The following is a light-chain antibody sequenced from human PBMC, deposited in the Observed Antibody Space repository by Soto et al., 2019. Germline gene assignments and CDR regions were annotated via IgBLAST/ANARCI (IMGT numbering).Light chain of an antibody. CDR3: CSFIIIRLPV. Sequence: QSVLTQPASVSGSPGQSITISCTGTSSDVGGYNYVSWYQQYPGKAPKLMIYEVTHRPSGVSNRFSGSKSGNTASLTISGPQAEDEANYYFCSFIIIRLPVSRPVTKVT. CDR1: SSDVGGYNY. CDR2: EVT. V-gene: IGLV2-14*01. J-gene: IGLJ1*01.